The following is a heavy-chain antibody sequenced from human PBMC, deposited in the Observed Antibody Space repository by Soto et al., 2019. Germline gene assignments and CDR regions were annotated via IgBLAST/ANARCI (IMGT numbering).Heavy chain of an antibody. J-gene: IGHJ4*02. CDR2: IYSGGST. V-gene: IGHV3-53*01. CDR1: GFTVNNNY. CDR3: ATYSSLDY. Sequence: PVGSLRLSCAASGFTVNNNYMSWVRQAPGKGLEWVALIYSGGSTYYADSVKGRFTISRDNSKNTLYLQMNSLRAEDTAVYYCATYSSLDYWGQGTLVTVSS. D-gene: IGHD3-22*01.